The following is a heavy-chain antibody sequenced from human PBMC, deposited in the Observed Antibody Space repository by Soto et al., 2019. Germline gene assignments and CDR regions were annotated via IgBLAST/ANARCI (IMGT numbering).Heavy chain of an antibody. CDR2: IWYDGSNK. CDR1: GFTFSSYG. CDR3: ARGGYCSGGSCYSDHYYYGMDV. J-gene: IGHJ6*02. D-gene: IGHD2-15*01. V-gene: IGHV3-33*01. Sequence: QVQLVESGGGVVQPGRSLRLSCAASGFTFSSYGMHWVRQAPGKGLEWVAVIWYDGSNKYYADSVKGRFTSRDNSKNTLYLQMNSLRAEDTAVYYCARGGYCSGGSCYSDHYYYGMDVWGQGTTVTVSS.